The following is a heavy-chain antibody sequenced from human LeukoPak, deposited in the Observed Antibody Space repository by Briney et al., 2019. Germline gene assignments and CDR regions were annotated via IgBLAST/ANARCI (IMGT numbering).Heavy chain of an antibody. D-gene: IGHD5-12*01. J-gene: IGHJ5*02. Sequence: GGSLRLSCAASGFTFSSYWMSWVRQAPGKGLEWVANIKQDGSEKYYVDSVKGRFTISRDNAKNSLYLQMNSLRAEDTAVYYCARVATTREYNWCDPWGQGTLVTVSS. CDR2: IKQDGSEK. CDR1: GFTFSSYW. CDR3: ARVATTREYNWCDP. V-gene: IGHV3-7*01.